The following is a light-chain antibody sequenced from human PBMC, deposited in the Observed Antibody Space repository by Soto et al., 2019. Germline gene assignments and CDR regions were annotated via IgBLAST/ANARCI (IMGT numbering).Light chain of an antibody. CDR2: DAS. Sequence: DIQMTQSPSTLSASVGDRVTITCRASQTISSSLAWYQHKPGKAPKLLIFDASTLQTGVPSRFSGGGFGTAFTLTITGLQPDDCATYYCQQHNDYTAVTFGQGTKLEIK. CDR3: QQHNDYTAVT. J-gene: IGKJ2*01. V-gene: IGKV1-5*01. CDR1: QTISSS.